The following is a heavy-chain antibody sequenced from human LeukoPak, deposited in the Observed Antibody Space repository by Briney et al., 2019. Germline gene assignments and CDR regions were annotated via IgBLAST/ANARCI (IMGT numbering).Heavy chain of an antibody. CDR1: GGSISSSSYY. CDR3: ARHRDSRSSFYYFDY. Sequence: SETLSLTCTVSGGSISSSSYYWSWIRQPPGKGLEWIGNTYYSGSTNYSPSLKSRVTISVDTSKNQFSLKLNSVTAADTAVYYCARHRDSRSSFYYFDYWGQGILVTVSS. CDR2: TYYSGST. J-gene: IGHJ4*02. D-gene: IGHD6-13*01. V-gene: IGHV4-61*05.